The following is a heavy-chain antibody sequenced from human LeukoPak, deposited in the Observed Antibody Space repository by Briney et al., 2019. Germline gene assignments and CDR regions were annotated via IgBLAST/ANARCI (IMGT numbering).Heavy chain of an antibody. CDR3: ARGTGSMTTDY. Sequence: GGSLRLSCEASGFTFSSYWMHWVRQAPGKGLVWVSRINSDGSSISYADSVKGRFTISRDNAKNTLYLQMNSLRAEDTAVYYCARGTGSMTTDYWGQGTLVTVFS. V-gene: IGHV3-74*01. D-gene: IGHD4-17*01. J-gene: IGHJ4*02. CDR2: INSDGSSI. CDR1: GFTFSSYW.